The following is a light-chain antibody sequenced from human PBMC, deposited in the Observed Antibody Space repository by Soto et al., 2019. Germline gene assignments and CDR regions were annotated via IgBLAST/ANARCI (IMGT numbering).Light chain of an antibody. CDR2: DAS. J-gene: IGKJ2*01. CDR1: QDISNY. CDR3: QHYDNLPYT. Sequence: DIQMTQSPSSLSASVGDRVTITCQASQDISNYLNWYQQKPGKAPKLLIYDASNLETVVPSRFSGSGSEPDFTFTISQLQPEDVATYYCQHYDNLPYTFGQGTKLEIK. V-gene: IGKV1-33*01.